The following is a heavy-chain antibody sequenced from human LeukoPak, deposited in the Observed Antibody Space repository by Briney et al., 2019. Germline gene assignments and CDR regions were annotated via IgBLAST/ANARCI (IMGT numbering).Heavy chain of an antibody. CDR1: GFTFGDYD. V-gene: IGHV3-13*01. CDR3: ARVCSSGWYANAFDI. J-gene: IGHJ3*02. CDR2: MRSIGDR. D-gene: IGHD6-19*01. Sequence: PGGSLRLSCAASGFTFGDYDMHWVRQPTGKGLEWVSAMRSIGDRFYSGSVKGRFTISRENANNTLYLQMNSLRVGDTAVYYCARVCSSGWYANAFDIWGQGTMVIVSS.